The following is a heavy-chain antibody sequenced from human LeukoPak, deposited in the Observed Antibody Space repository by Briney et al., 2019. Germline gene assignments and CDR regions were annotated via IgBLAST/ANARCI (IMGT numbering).Heavy chain of an antibody. V-gene: IGHV3-30*18. Sequence: GGSLRLSCAASGFTFNNYWMSWVRQAPGKGLEWVAVISYDGSNKYYADSVKGRFTISRDNSKNTLYLQMNSLRAEDTAVYYCAKDEGYSYGIRDDHFDYWGQGTLVTVSS. CDR3: AKDEGYSYGIRDDHFDY. D-gene: IGHD5-18*01. CDR2: ISYDGSNK. J-gene: IGHJ4*02. CDR1: GFTFNNYW.